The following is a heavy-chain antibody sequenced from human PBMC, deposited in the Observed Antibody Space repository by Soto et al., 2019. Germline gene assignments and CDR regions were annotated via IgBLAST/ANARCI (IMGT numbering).Heavy chain of an antibody. CDR3: ARARPIDVYGDYADYFDY. J-gene: IGHJ4*02. D-gene: IGHD4-17*01. V-gene: IGHV4-59*01. Sequence: QVQLQESGPGLVKPSETLSLTCTVSGGSISSYYWSWIRQPPGKGLEWIGYIYYSGSTNYNPSLKSRVTISVDTSKNQFSLKLSSVTAADTAVYYCARARPIDVYGDYADYFDYWGQGTLVTVSS. CDR1: GGSISSYY. CDR2: IYYSGST.